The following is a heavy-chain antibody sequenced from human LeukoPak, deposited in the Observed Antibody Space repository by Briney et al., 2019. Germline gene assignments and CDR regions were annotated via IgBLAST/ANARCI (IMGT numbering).Heavy chain of an antibody. D-gene: IGHD2-15*01. Sequence: SVKVSCKASGGTFSSYAISWVRQAPGQGLEWMGGIIPIFGTANYAQKFQGRVTITADESTSTAYMKLSSLRSEDTAVYYCARDLGTRYCSGGSCYYYYMDVWGKGTTVTVSS. J-gene: IGHJ6*03. CDR1: GGTFSSYA. V-gene: IGHV1-69*13. CDR2: IIPIFGTA. CDR3: ARDLGTRYCSGGSCYYYYMDV.